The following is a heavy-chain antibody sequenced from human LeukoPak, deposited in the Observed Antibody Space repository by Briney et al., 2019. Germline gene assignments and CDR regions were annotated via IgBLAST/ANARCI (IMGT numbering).Heavy chain of an antibody. CDR1: GFTFSSYS. Sequence: PGGSLRLSCAASGFTFSSYSTNWVRQAPGKGLEWVSSISSSSSYIYYADSVKGRFTISRDNAKNSLYLQMNSLRAEDTAVYYCARDLYSYGYFYYWGQGTLVTVSS. CDR2: ISSSSSYI. J-gene: IGHJ4*02. V-gene: IGHV3-21*01. CDR3: ARDLYSYGYFYY. D-gene: IGHD5-18*01.